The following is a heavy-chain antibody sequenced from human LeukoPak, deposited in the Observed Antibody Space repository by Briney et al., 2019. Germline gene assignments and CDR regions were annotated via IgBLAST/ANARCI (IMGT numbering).Heavy chain of an antibody. V-gene: IGHV4-61*02. J-gene: IGHJ3*02. D-gene: IGHD2-15*01. CDR1: GGSISSGSYY. CDR3: ARVLLGAFDI. CDR2: IYTSGST. Sequence: SQTLSLTCTVSGGSISSGSYYWNWIRQPAGKGLEWIGRIYTSGSTNSKPSLKSRVTISVDTSKNQFSLKLSSVTAADTAVYYCARVLLGAFDIWGQGTMVTVSS.